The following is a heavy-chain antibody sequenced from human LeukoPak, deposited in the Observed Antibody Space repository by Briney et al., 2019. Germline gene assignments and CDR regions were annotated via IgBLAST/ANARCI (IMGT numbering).Heavy chain of an antibody. J-gene: IGHJ4*02. D-gene: IGHD6-19*01. CDR1: GFTFSSYS. Sequence: GSLRLSCAASGFTFSSYSMNWVRQAPGKGLEWVSSISSSSSYIYYADSVKGRFTISRDNAKNSLYLQMNSLRAEDTAVYYCARGGEDSSGWYEHFDYWGQGTLVTVSS. CDR2: ISSSSSYI. V-gene: IGHV3-21*01. CDR3: ARGGEDSSGWYEHFDY.